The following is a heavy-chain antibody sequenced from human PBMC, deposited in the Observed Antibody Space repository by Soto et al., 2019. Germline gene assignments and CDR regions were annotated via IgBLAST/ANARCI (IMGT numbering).Heavy chain of an antibody. D-gene: IGHD2-8*01. Sequence: ASVKVSCKASGYTFTSYDINWVRQATGQGLEWMGWMNPNSGNTGYAQKFQGRVTMTRNTSISTAYMELSSLRSEDTAVYYCARMPYCTNGVCRNYYYYYYMDVWGKGTTVTVSS. CDR1: GYTFTSYD. V-gene: IGHV1-8*01. CDR2: MNPNSGNT. CDR3: ARMPYCTNGVCRNYYYYYYMDV. J-gene: IGHJ6*03.